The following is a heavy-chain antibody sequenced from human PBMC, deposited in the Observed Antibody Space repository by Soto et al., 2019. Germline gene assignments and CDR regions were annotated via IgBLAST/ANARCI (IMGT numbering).Heavy chain of an antibody. CDR3: ARHGGGAGYYYYMDV. CDR1: GCSISSYY. Sequence: PSETLSLTCTVSGCSISSYYWSWIRRPTGKGLEWIGYIYYSGSTNYNPSLKSRVTISVDTSKNQFSLKLSSVTAADTAVYYCARHGGGAGYYYYMDVWGKGTTVTVSS. D-gene: IGHD2-15*01. J-gene: IGHJ6*03. V-gene: IGHV4-59*08. CDR2: IYYSGST.